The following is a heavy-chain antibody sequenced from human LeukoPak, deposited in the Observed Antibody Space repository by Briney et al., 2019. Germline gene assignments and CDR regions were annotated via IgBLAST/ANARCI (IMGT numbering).Heavy chain of an antibody. CDR1: GGSFSGYY. D-gene: IGHD2-2*01. V-gene: IGHV4-34*01. CDR2: INHSGST. Sequence: PSETLSLTCAVYGGSFSGYYWSWIRQPPGKGLEWIGEINHSGSTNYNPSLKSRVTISVDTSKNQFSLKLSSVTAADTAVYYCARGPYCSSTSCYSARRWFDPWGQGTLVTVSS. J-gene: IGHJ5*02. CDR3: ARGPYCSSTSCYSARRWFDP.